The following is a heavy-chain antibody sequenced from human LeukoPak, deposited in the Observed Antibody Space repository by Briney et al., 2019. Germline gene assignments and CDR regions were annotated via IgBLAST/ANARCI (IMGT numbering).Heavy chain of an antibody. CDR1: GYKLTNNW. V-gene: IGHV5-51*01. CDR2: IYPGDSDT. CDR3: ALNSASLGGYGDHVFDY. J-gene: IGHJ4*02. D-gene: IGHD4-17*01. Sequence: PGESLKISCKISGYKLTNNWIGWVRQVPGKGLEWMGIIYPGDSDTRYSPSFQGQVTISADKSISTAYLQWSSLKASDTAMYYCALNSASLGGYGDHVFDYWGQGTLVTVSS.